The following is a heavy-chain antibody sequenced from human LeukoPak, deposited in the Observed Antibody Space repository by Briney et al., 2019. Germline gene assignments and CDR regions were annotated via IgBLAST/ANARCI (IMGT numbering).Heavy chain of an antibody. CDR3: ARAIRADRRGSWFDP. Sequence: PSDTLSLTCTVSGASMSDYYWSWIRQSAGKGLEWIGRISTTGSTYYNPSFQSRVTMSADPSKTLFFLRLRSVTAADTAVYYCARAIRADRRGSWFDPWGQGTLVTVSS. CDR1: GASMSDYY. D-gene: IGHD6-6*01. CDR2: ISTTGST. V-gene: IGHV4-4*07. J-gene: IGHJ5*02.